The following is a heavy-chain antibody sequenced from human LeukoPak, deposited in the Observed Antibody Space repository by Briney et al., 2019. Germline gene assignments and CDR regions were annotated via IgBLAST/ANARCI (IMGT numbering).Heavy chain of an antibody. CDR2: IYYSGST. D-gene: IGHD5-18*01. J-gene: IGHJ4*02. CDR1: GGSISSYY. CDR3: ATYSYGYAALY. Sequence: SETLSLTCTVSGGSISSYYWSWIRQPPGKGLEWIGYIYYSGSTNYNPSLKSRVTMSVDTSKNQFSLKLSSVTAADTAVYYCATYSYGYAALYWGQGTLVTVSS. V-gene: IGHV4-59*12.